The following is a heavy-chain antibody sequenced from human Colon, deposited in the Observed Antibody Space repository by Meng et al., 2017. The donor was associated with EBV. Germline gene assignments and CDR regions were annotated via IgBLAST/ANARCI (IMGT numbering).Heavy chain of an antibody. CDR1: GYTFASYG. D-gene: IGHD3-10*01. V-gene: IGHV1-18*01. CDR2: FVNNVDT. CDR3: ARGTPGRSYSDY. Sequence: QVHLLQCGAEVKKPGVSVRVSCEASGYTFASYGISWLRQAPGQGLEWMGWFVNNVDTYSAQKFQGRVTMTTDTHTSTAFMELRSLRSDDTAVYYCARGTPGRSYSDYWGQGTLVTVSS. J-gene: IGHJ4*02.